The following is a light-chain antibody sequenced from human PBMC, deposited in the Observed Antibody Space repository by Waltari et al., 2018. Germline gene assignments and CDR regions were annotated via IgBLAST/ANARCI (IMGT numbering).Light chain of an antibody. CDR1: QGISSY. CDR3: QQLNSYLYT. CDR2: AAS. V-gene: IGKV1-9*01. Sequence: IQLTQSPSSLSASVGDRGRITCRASQGISSYLAWYQQNPGKAPKLLIYAASTLQSGVPSRFSGSGSGTDFTLTISSLQPEDFATYYCQQLNSYLYTFGQGTKLEI. J-gene: IGKJ2*01.